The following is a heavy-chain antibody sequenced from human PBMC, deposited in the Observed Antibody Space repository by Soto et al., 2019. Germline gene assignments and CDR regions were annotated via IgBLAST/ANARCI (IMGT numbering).Heavy chain of an antibody. J-gene: IGHJ4*02. V-gene: IGHV4-31*03. CDR2: IYHRGTT. CDR1: GASISSGNYY. D-gene: IGHD3-9*01. CDR3: ARASFDYLWLCDY. Sequence: QVQLQESGPGLVKPSQTLSLTCTVSGASISSGNYYWNWVRQYPGKGLEWAGYIYHRGTTYYNPSLKSRLSISLDTSKNQFSLKVSSVTAADTAVYYCARASFDYLWLCDYWGQGTLVTVSS.